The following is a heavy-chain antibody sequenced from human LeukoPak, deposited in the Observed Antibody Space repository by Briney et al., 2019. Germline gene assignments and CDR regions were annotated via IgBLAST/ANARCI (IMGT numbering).Heavy chain of an antibody. J-gene: IGHJ4*02. CDR1: GGSFSGYY. CDR3: ARHEDGYNVFDY. Sequence: PSETLSLTCAVYGGSFSGYYWSWIRQPPGKGLEWIGEINHSGSTNYNPSLKSRVTISVDTSKNQFSLKLSSVTAADTAVYYCARHEDGYNVFDYWGQGTLVTVSS. D-gene: IGHD5-24*01. V-gene: IGHV4-34*01. CDR2: INHSGST.